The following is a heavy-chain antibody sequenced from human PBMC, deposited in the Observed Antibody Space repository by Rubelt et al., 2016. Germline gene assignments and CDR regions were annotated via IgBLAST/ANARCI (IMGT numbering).Heavy chain of an antibody. CDR2: IYYSGST. D-gene: IGHD3-22*01. J-gene: IGHJ4*02. V-gene: IGHV4-59*01. Sequence: QVQLQESGPGLVKPSETLSLTCTVSGGSISSYYWNWIRQSPGKGLEWIGYIYYSGSTNYSPSLKGRVTISVDTSKNQFSLKLSSVTAAETAVDYCARADSSYYPFDYWGQGTLVTVSS. CDR3: ARADSSYYPFDY. CDR1: GGSISSYY.